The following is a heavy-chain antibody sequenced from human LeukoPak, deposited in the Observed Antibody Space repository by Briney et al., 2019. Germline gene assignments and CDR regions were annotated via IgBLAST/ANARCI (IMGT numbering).Heavy chain of an antibody. V-gene: IGHV3-64D*08. CDR1: GFTFGTYT. Sequence: PGGSLRLSCSASGFTFGTYTMHWIRQAPGKGLEYVSAISRSGDSTCYADSVKDRFTISRDNSKNTLYLQMSSLRAEDTAVYYCVKVAQVDAFDIWGQGTMVTVSS. J-gene: IGHJ3*02. CDR3: VKVAQVDAFDI. CDR2: ISRSGDST.